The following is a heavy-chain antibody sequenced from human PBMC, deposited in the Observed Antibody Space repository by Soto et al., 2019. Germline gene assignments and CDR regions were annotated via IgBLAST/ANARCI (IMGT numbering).Heavy chain of an antibody. CDR1: GGTFSSYA. J-gene: IGHJ6*02. CDR2: IIPIFGTA. CDR3: AILELYDYYYGMDV. D-gene: IGHD1-26*01. Sequence: ASVKVSCKASGGTFSSYAISWVRQAPGQGLEWMGGIIPIFGTANYAQKYQGRVTITADESTSTAYMELSSLRSEDTAVYYCAILELYDYYYGMDVWGQGTTVTVSS. V-gene: IGHV1-69*13.